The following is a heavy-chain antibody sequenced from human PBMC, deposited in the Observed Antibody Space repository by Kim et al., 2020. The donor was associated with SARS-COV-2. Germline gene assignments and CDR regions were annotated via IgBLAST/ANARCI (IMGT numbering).Heavy chain of an antibody. J-gene: IGHJ3*02. CDR1: GGSISSSSYY. D-gene: IGHD3-3*01. CDR2: IYYSGST. Sequence: SETLSLTCTVSGGSISSSSYYWGWIRQPPGKGLEWIGSIYYSGSTYYNPSLKSRVTISVDTSKNQFSLKLSSVTAADTAVYYCARLRSITIFGVALDAFDIWGQGTMVTVSS. V-gene: IGHV4-39*01. CDR3: ARLRSITIFGVALDAFDI.